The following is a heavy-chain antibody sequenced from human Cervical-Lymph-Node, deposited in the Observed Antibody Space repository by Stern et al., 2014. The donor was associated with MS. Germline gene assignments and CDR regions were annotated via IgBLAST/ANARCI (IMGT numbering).Heavy chain of an antibody. D-gene: IGHD2-15*01. CDR2: ISAYNANT. V-gene: IGHV1-18*01. Sequence: QVQLQQSGAEVKKPGASVKVSCKASGYTFTSYGISWVRQAPGQGLEWMGCISAYNANTNYAQKLQGRVTMSTDTSTSKAYMELRSLRSEDTAVYYCARGLLGSENAFDIWGQGTMVTVSS. J-gene: IGHJ3*02. CDR3: ARGLLGSENAFDI. CDR1: GYTFTSYG.